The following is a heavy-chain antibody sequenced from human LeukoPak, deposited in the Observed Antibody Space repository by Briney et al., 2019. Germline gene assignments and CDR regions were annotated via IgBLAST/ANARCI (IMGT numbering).Heavy chain of an antibody. CDR3: ARDMGGAGPYYYGMDV. CDR2: ISAYNGNT. V-gene: IGHV1-18*01. CDR1: GYTFTSYG. Sequence: ASVKVSCKASGYTFTSYGISWVRQAPGQGLEWMGWISAYNGNTNYAQKLQGRVTMTTDTSTSTAYMELRSLRSDDTAVYYCARDMGGAGPYYYGMDVWGQGTLVTVSS. J-gene: IGHJ6*02. D-gene: IGHD1-26*01.